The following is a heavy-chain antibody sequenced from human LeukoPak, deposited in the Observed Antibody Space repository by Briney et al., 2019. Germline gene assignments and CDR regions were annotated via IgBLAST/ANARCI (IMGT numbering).Heavy chain of an antibody. CDR3: AREGTTGRNLNWFDS. J-gene: IGHJ5*01. Sequence: SETLSLTCTVSGGSISSYYWSWIRQPPGKGLEWSGHIHNSGNTNYNPSLKSRVTLSVDTSKNQFSLKLSSVTAADTAVYYCAREGTTGRNLNWFDSWGQGTLVTVSS. D-gene: IGHD1-1*01. CDR2: IHNSGNT. CDR1: GGSISSYY. V-gene: IGHV4-59*01.